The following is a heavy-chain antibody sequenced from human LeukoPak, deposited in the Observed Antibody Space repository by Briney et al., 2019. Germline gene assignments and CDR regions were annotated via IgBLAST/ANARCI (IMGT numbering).Heavy chain of an antibody. CDR2: IIPIVGTA. CDR3: ARSPYYYDSSGYDLDY. J-gene: IGHJ4*02. D-gene: IGHD3-22*01. V-gene: IGHV1-69*05. Sequence: SVKVSCKASGGTFSSYAISWVRQAPGQGLEWMGGIIPIVGTANYAQKFQGRVTITTDESTSTAYMELSSLRSEDTAVHYCARSPYYYDSSGYDLDYWGQGTLVTVSS. CDR1: GGTFSSYA.